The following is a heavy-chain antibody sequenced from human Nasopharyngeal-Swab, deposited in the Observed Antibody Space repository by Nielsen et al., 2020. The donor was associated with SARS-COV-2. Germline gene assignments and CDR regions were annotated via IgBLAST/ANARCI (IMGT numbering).Heavy chain of an antibody. D-gene: IGHD1-1*01. CDR1: GFTFSTFG. V-gene: IGHV3-33*01. Sequence: GESLKISCAASGFTFSTFGMHWVRQAPGKGLEWVAVIWYDGSNKYYADSVKGRFTISRDNSKNTLYLQMNSLRAEDTAIYYCARDEAGTANSGFDYWGQRTLVTVSS. CDR2: IWYDGSNK. CDR3: ARDEAGTANSGFDY. J-gene: IGHJ4*02.